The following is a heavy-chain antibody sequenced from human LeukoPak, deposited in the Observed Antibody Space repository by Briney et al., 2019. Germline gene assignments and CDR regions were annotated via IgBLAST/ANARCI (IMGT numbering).Heavy chain of an antibody. D-gene: IGHD3-3*01. CDR2: IYYSGNT. CDR1: GGSISSYY. J-gene: IGHJ5*02. Sequence: SETLSLISTVSGGSISSYYWSWSRQPPGKGLEWIRYIYYSGNTNYNPSLKSRVTISVDTSKNQFSLKLSSVAAADTAVYYCARLWSEGNWENWFDPWGQGTLVTVSS. V-gene: IGHV4-59*01. CDR3: ARLWSEGNWENWFDP.